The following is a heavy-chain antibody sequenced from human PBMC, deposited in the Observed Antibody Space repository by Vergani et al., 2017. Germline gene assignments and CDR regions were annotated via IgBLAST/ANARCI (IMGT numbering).Heavy chain of an antibody. CDR1: GFTFSSYE. V-gene: IGHV3-48*03. CDR2: ISSRGSI. CDR3: ARDRQPFE. Sequence: EVQLVESGGGLAQPGGSLRLSCAASGFTFSSYEMNWVRQAPGTGLEWVSYISSRGSIYYAESVKGRFTISRDNAKNSLYLQMNSLRAEDTAVYYCARDRQPFEWGQGTLVTVSS. D-gene: IGHD5-18*01. J-gene: IGHJ4*02.